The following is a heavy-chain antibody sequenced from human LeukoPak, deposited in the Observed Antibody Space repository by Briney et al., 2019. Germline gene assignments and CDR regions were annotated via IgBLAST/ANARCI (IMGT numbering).Heavy chain of an antibody. V-gene: IGHV4-59*08. CDR2: IYYMGDT. CDR3: AKTARLPDP. Sequence: SETLSLTCTVSGDSITSSYWSWIRQPPGKGLEYIGYIYYMGDTNYNPSLKSRVTMSIDMSKNQFSLKLSYVTAADTAVYFCAKTARLPDPWGQESWSPSPQ. CDR1: GDSITSSY. D-gene: IGHD5-18*01. J-gene: IGHJ5*02.